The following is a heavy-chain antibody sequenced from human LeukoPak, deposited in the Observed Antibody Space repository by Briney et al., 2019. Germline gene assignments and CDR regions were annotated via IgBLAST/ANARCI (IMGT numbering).Heavy chain of an antibody. CDR2: ISGSGGST. J-gene: IGHJ5*02. Sequence: GGSLRLSCAASGFTFSSYAMSWVRQAPGKGLEWVSDISGSGGSTYYADSVKGRFTISRDNSKNTLYLQMNSLRAEDTAVYYCAKEAKYYDYVWGSYRHNWFDPWGQGTLVTVSS. CDR3: AKEAKYYDYVWGSYRHNWFDP. V-gene: IGHV3-23*01. D-gene: IGHD3-16*02. CDR1: GFTFSSYA.